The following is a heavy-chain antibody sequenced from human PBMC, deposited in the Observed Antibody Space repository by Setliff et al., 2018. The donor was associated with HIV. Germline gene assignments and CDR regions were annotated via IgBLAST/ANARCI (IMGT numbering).Heavy chain of an antibody. CDR3: AKRRGYGYPFHI. V-gene: IGHV4-39*01. D-gene: IGHD5-18*01. J-gene: IGHJ3*02. Sequence: SETLSLTCTVSGGSISSTTYWWGWIRQPPGKGLEWIGTIYYNGNTFYDPSLKSRVTISIDMSKNQFSLKLTSVAAADTAVYYCAKRRGYGYPFHIWGQGTMVTVSS. CDR2: IYYNGNT. CDR1: GGSISSTTYW.